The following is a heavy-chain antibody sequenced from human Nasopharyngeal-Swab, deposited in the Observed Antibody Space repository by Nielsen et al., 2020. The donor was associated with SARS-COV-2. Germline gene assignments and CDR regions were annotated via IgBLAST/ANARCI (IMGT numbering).Heavy chain of an antibody. Sequence: SETLSLTCTVSGGSIRSYYWSWIRQPPGKGLEWIGYIYYSGSTNYNPSLKSRVTISVDTSKNQFSLKLSSVTAADTAVYYCARHWGVPDAFDIWGQGTMVTVSS. V-gene: IGHV4-59*08. CDR3: ARHWGVPDAFDI. CDR1: GGSIRSYY. D-gene: IGHD3-16*01. J-gene: IGHJ3*02. CDR2: IYYSGST.